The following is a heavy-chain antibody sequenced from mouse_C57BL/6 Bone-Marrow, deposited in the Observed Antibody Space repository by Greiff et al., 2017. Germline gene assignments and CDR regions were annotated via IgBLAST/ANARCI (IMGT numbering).Heavy chain of an antibody. J-gene: IGHJ3*01. V-gene: IGHV1-64*01. CDR3: ARKSPLYYYGSSAWFAY. D-gene: IGHD1-1*01. CDR2: IHPNSGST. Sequence: VQLQQPGAELVKPGASVKLSCKASGYTFTSYWMHWVKQRPGQGLEWIGMIHPNSGSTNYNEKFKSKATLTVDKSSSTAYMQLSSPTSEDSAVYYCARKSPLYYYGSSAWFAYWGQGTLVTVSA. CDR1: GYTFTSYW.